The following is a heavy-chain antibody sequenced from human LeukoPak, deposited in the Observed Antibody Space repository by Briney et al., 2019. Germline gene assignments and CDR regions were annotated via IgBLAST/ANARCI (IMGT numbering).Heavy chain of an antibody. D-gene: IGHD3-22*01. J-gene: IGHJ6*03. CDR1: GFTFSSYA. CDR3: ARGLRGYDSSGYYSRNYYYYMDV. Sequence: GGSLRLSCAASGFTFSSYAMSWVRQAPGKGLEWVSAISGSGGSTYYADSVKGRFTISRDNSKSTLYLQMNSLRAEDTAVYYCARGLRGYDSSGYYSRNYYYYMDVWGKGTTVTVSS. CDR2: ISGSGGST. V-gene: IGHV3-23*01.